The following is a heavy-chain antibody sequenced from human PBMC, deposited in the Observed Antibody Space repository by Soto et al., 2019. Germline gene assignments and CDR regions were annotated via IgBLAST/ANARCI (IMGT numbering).Heavy chain of an antibody. J-gene: IGHJ4*02. CDR1: GGSFSTHF. CDR3: ARDIWGGTSGWSQFDY. D-gene: IGHD6-19*01. V-gene: IGHV4-59*11. CDR2: IYYTGSA. Sequence: QVHLQESGPGLVRPSETLSLTCSVSGGSFSTHFWTWVRQPPGKGLEWIGYIYYTGSAKYNPSLKSRVTMSIDTSKNQFSLRLTSGTDADTAMYFCARDIWGGTSGWSQFDYWGQGSLVTVSS.